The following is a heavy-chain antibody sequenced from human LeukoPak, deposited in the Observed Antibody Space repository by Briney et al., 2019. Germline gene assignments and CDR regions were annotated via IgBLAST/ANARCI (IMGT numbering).Heavy chain of an antibody. CDR2: ITSSDVST. V-gene: IGHV3-23*01. CDR3: AKVTPLWGYSVLFGY. D-gene: IGHD3-16*01. Sequence: GGSLRLSCAASGFTFSNFAMSWVRQAPGKGLEWVSSITSSDVSTYYSDSVEGRFSISRDNSKSTLYLQMNSLRAEDTAVYYCAKVTPLWGYSVLFGYWGQGTLVTVSS. J-gene: IGHJ4*02. CDR1: GFTFSNFA.